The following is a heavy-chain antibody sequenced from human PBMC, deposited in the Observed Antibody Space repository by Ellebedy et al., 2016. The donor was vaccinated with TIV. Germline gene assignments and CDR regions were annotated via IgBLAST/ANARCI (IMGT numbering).Heavy chain of an antibody. V-gene: IGHV1-18*04. Sequence: AASVKVSCKASGYTFTDYGISWVRQAPGQGPEWMGWISSYNGNTNYAQSFQGRVTMTTETSTSTVPMELASLRSDDTAVYYCARDQRGGYSSGWFNYWGQGTRVTVSS. CDR3: ARDQRGGYSSGWFNY. CDR1: GYTFTDYG. J-gene: IGHJ4*02. CDR2: ISSYNGNT. D-gene: IGHD6-19*01.